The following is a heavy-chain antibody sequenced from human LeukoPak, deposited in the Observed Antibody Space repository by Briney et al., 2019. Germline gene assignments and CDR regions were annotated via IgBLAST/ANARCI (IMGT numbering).Heavy chain of an antibody. CDR3: ARDDCSSTSCYQRDPNWFDP. CDR1: GFTFSSYS. V-gene: IGHV3-21*01. Sequence: SGGSLRLSCAASGFTFSSYSMNWVRQAPGKGLEWVSSISSSSSYIYYADSVKGRFTISRDNAKNSLYLQMNSLRAEDTAVYYCARDDCSSTSCYQRDPNWFDPWGQGTLVTVSS. CDR2: ISSSSSYI. J-gene: IGHJ5*02. D-gene: IGHD2-2*01.